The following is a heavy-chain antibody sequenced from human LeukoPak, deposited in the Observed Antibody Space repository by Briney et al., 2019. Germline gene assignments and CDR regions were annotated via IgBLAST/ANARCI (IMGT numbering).Heavy chain of an antibody. CDR1: GYPFSVHY. CDR3: ARGEEWELAIDF. J-gene: IGHJ4*02. D-gene: IGHD1-26*01. V-gene: IGHV1-2*02. CDR2: IKPNSGDT. Sequence: ASVKVSCKPSGYPFSVHYIKWVRHAPGQGLEWMGWIKPNSGDTNYAQKFQGRLTMTRDTTISTVYMELNRLASDDTAVYYCARGEEWELAIDFWGQGTLITVSS.